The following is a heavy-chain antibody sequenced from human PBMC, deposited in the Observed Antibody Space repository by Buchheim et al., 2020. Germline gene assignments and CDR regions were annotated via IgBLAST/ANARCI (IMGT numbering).Heavy chain of an antibody. D-gene: IGHD3-10*01. CDR3: ARGIRRFGY. CDR2: INHSGST. J-gene: IGHJ4*02. Sequence: QVQLQQWGAGLLKPSETLSLTCAVYGGSFSGYYWSWIRQPQGKGLDGIGEINHSGSTNSTPPLKSRVTLPVDTSKNQSSLKLSSVTAADTAVYYCARGIRRFGYWGQGTL. CDR1: GGSFSGYY. V-gene: IGHV4-34*01.